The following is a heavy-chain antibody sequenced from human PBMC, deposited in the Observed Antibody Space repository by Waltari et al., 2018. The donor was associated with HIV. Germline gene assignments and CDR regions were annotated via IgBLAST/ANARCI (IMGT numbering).Heavy chain of an antibody. CDR1: GGSISSYY. Sequence: HVQLQESGPGLVKPSETLSLTCTVSGGSISSYYWSWIRQPPGKGLEWIGYIYYSGSTNYNPSLKSRVTISIDTSKNQFSLKLSSVTAADTAVYYCAREISCSTTSCYDGLGWFDPWGQGSLVTVSS. J-gene: IGHJ5*02. CDR3: AREISCSTTSCYDGLGWFDP. V-gene: IGHV4-59*01. CDR2: IYYSGST. D-gene: IGHD2-2*01.